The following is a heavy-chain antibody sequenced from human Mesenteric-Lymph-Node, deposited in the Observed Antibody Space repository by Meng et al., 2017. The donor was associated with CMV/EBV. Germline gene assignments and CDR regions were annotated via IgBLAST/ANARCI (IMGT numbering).Heavy chain of an antibody. CDR2: IWYDGSQK. D-gene: IGHD6-19*01. Sequence: GESLKISCVASGFTFSSFGMHWVRQVPGKGLEWVAVIWYDGSQKYYADSVKGRFTIPRDNSKNTLYLQMDSLRAEDTAVYYCAGSGWYVGYWGQGTLVTVSS. CDR1: GFTFSSFG. CDR3: AGSGWYVGY. V-gene: IGHV3-33*01. J-gene: IGHJ4*02.